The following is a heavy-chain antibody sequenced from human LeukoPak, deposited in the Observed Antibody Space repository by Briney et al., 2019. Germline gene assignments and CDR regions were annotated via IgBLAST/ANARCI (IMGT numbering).Heavy chain of an antibody. J-gene: IGHJ4*02. CDR2: IYYSGST. CDR3: ARVRDGYNRYYFDY. CDR1: GGSISSSTYY. D-gene: IGHD5-24*01. Sequence: SETLSLTCTVSGGSISSSTYYWDWIRQPPGKGLEWIGSIYYSGSTYYNPSLKSRVTISVDTSKNQFSLKLSSVTAADTAVYYCARVRDGYNRYYFDYWGQGTLVTVSS. V-gene: IGHV4-39*07.